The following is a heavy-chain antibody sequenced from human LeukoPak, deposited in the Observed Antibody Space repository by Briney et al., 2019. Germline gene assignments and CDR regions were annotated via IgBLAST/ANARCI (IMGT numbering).Heavy chain of an antibody. CDR2: INHSGST. J-gene: IGHJ4*02. D-gene: IGHD5-18*01. Sequence: SETLSLTCAVYGGSFSGYYWSWIRQPPGKGLEWIGEINHSGSTNYNPSLKSRVTISVDTSKNQFSLKLSSVTAADTAVYYCARGIQLCFQDYWGQGTLVTVSS. CDR3: ARGIQLCFQDY. CDR1: GGSFSGYY. V-gene: IGHV4-34*01.